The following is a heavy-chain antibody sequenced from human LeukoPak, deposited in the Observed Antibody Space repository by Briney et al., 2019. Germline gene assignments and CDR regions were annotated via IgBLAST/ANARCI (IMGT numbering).Heavy chain of an antibody. D-gene: IGHD5-24*01. CDR3: AREMATIMHY. J-gene: IGHJ4*02. CDR1: GYTFTGYY. CDR2: INPNSGFT. Sequence: ASVKVSCKASGYTFTGYYMHWVRQAPGQGLEWMGWINPNSGFTNYAQKFQGRVTMTRDTSTSTVYMELSSLRSEDTAVYYCAREMATIMHYWGQGTLVTVSS. V-gene: IGHV1-2*02.